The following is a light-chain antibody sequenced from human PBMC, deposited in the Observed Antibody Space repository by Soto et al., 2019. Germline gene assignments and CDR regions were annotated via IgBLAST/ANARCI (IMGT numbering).Light chain of an antibody. Sequence: QSVLAKPSSVSGSPGQSITISCTGTSTDVGGYNYVSWYQHHPGKGPKLIIYEVNNRPSGVSDRFSGSKSGNKASLTISNLXAEDESDYYCGSYTSTDTPSVFGTGTKVTVL. CDR3: GSYTSTDTPSV. J-gene: IGLJ1*01. V-gene: IGLV2-14*01. CDR1: STDVGGYNY. CDR2: EVN.